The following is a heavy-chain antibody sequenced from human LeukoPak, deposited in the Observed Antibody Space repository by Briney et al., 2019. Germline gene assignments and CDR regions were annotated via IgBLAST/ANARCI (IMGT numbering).Heavy chain of an antibody. D-gene: IGHD3-22*01. V-gene: IGHV4-30-4*08. CDR1: GGSISSGDYY. Sequence: PSETLSLTCTVSGGSISSGDYYWSWIRQPPGKGLEWIGYIYYSGSTYYNPSLKSRVTISVDTSKNQFSLKLSSVTAADTAVYYCVSYYYDSSGYVPFDYWGQGTLVTVSS. CDR2: IYYSGST. CDR3: VSYYYDSSGYVPFDY. J-gene: IGHJ4*02.